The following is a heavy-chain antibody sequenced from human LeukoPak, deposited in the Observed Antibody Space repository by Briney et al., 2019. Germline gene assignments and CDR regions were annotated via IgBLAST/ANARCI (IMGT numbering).Heavy chain of an antibody. CDR3: AKDRDSSSWAEYFQH. CDR1: GFTFRIYA. Sequence: GGSLRLPCAASGFTFRIYAMIGVPEAPGEALEGFLAISGSGGSTYYADSVKGRFTISRDNSKNTLYLQMNSLRAEDTAVYYCAKDRDSSSWAEYFQHWGQGTLVTVSS. D-gene: IGHD6-13*01. CDR2: ISGSGGST. J-gene: IGHJ1*01. V-gene: IGHV3-23*01.